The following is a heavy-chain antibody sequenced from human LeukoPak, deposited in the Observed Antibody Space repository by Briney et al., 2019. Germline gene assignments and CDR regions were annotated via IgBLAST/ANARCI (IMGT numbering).Heavy chain of an antibody. D-gene: IGHD3-9*01. CDR3: ARGGLYDILTGYSMYNWFDP. CDR1: GGTFISYA. Sequence: SVKVSCKASGGTFISYAISWVRQAPGQGLEWMGGIIPIFGTANYAQKFQGRVTITADESTSTAYMELSSLRSEDTAVYYCARGGLYDILTGYSMYNWFDPWGQGTLVTVSS. CDR2: IIPIFGTA. J-gene: IGHJ5*02. V-gene: IGHV1-69*13.